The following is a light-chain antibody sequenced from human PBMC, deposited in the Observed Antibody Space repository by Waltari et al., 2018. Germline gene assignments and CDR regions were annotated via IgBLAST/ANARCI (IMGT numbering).Light chain of an antibody. Sequence: SYELTQPPSVSVSPGQTARITCSADALPQQYAYWYQQKPGQAPVLVIYKDNERPSGIPERFSGSSSGTTVTLTISGVQAEDEADYYCQSADSSGTWVFGGGTKLTAL. CDR3: QSADSSGTWV. CDR1: ALPQQY. J-gene: IGLJ3*02. V-gene: IGLV3-25*03. CDR2: KDN.